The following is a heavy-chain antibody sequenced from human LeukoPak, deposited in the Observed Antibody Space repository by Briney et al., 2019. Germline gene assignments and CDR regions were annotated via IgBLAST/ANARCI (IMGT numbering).Heavy chain of an antibody. D-gene: IGHD3-10*01. Sequence: PSEALSLTCTVSGGSISSYYWSWIRQPPGKGLEWIGCIYYSGYTNYKSSLKSRVTISVDTSKNQFSLKLSSVTAADTAVYYCARTTMVRGTYYMDVWGKGTTVTVSS. CDR2: IYYSGYT. V-gene: IGHV4-59*01. CDR1: GGSISSYY. CDR3: ARTTMVRGTYYMDV. J-gene: IGHJ6*03.